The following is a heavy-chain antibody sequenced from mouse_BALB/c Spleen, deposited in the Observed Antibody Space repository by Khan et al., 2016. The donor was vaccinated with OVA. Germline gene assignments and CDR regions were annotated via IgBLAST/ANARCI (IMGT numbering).Heavy chain of an antibody. CDR1: GFSLTSYD. CDR3: AGLVLRVGRAY. D-gene: IGHD2-3*01. V-gene: IGHV2-9-2*01. CDR2: IWTGGGT. Sequence: QVQLKESGPGLVAPSQSLSITCTVSGFSLTSYDISWIRQPPGKGLEWLGVIWTGGGTSYNSAFMSRLSISKDNSKSQVFLKMNSLQTDATAINYCAGLVLRVGRAYWGLGTQVTVSA. J-gene: IGHJ3*01.